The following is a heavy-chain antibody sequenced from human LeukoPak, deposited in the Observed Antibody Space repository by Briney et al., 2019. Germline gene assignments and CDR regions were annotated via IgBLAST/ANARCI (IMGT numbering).Heavy chain of an antibody. CDR2: ISGSGGST. J-gene: IGHJ3*02. CDR1: GFTFSSYA. V-gene: IGHV3-23*01. Sequence: GGSLRLSCAASGFTFSSYAMSWVRQAPGKGLEWVSAISGSGGSTYYADSVKGRFTISRDNSKNTLYLQMNSLRAEDTAVYYCAKMAYYYDSSGYDDAFDIWGQGIMVTVSS. CDR3: AKMAYYYDSSGYDDAFDI. D-gene: IGHD3-22*01.